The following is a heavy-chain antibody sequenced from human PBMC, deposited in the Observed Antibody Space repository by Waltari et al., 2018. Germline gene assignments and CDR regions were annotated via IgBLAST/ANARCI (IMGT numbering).Heavy chain of an antibody. CDR3: AREARPYYFDY. V-gene: IGHV4-39*07. Sequence: QLQLQESGPGLVKPSETLSLTCTVSGGSISSSRYSWGWIRQPPGKGLEWIGSIYYSGSTYYNPSLKSRVTISVDTSKNQFSLKLSSVTAADTAVYYCAREARPYYFDYWGQGTLVTVSS. D-gene: IGHD6-6*01. CDR2: IYYSGST. J-gene: IGHJ4*02. CDR1: GGSISSSRYS.